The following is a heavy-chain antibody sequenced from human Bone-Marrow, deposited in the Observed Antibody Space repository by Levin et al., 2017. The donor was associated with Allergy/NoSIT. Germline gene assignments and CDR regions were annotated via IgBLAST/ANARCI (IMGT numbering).Heavy chain of an antibody. CDR1: GGSISRSSYY. D-gene: IGHD4-17*01. CDR2: IHYSGLT. J-gene: IGHJ3*02. CDR3: AAPGDYGDDDAFHI. V-gene: IGHV4-39*01. Sequence: PSETLSLTCAVSGGSISRSSYYWGWIRQPPGKGLEWIGSIHYSGLTYYNPSLKSRVTISGDTSKNQFSLNLGSVTAADTAVYYCAAPGDYGDDDAFHIWGQGTMVTVSS.